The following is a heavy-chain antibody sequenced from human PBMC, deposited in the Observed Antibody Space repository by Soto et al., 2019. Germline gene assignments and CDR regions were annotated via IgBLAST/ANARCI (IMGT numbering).Heavy chain of an antibody. CDR2: ISYDGSNK. Sequence: QVQLVESGGGVVQPGRSLRLSCAASGFTFSSYAMHWVRQAPGKGLEWVAVISYDGSNKYYADSVKGRFTISRDNSKNSLYLQMNSLRAEDTAVYYCARDPPNCSGGSCYQTYYLDSWGQGTLATVSS. J-gene: IGHJ4*02. CDR3: ARDPPNCSGGSCYQTYYLDS. V-gene: IGHV3-30-3*01. D-gene: IGHD2-15*01. CDR1: GFTFSSYA.